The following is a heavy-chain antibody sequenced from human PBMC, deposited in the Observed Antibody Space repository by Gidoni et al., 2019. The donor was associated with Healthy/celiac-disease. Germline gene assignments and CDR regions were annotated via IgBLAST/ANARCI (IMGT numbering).Heavy chain of an antibody. CDR1: GGTFSSYA. CDR2: IIPIFGTA. CDR3: ARLSSGYYYYYGMDV. D-gene: IGHD6-6*01. J-gene: IGHJ6*02. V-gene: IGHV1-69*01. Sequence: QVPLVPSGAEVKKPGSSVQVSCKASGGTFSSYAISWVRQAPGQGLEWMGGIIPIFGTANYAQKFQGRVTITADESTSTAYMELSSLRSEDTAVYYCARLSSGYYYYYGMDVWGQGTTVTVSS.